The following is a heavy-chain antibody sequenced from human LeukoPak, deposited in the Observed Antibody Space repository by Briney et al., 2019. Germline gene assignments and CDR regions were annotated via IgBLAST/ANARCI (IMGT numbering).Heavy chain of an antibody. D-gene: IGHD1-26*01. CDR2: IKSKSDGGTT. CDR1: GLTVSDNY. Sequence: GGSLRLSCAASGLTVSDNYMSWVRHLPGKGLEWVGRIKSKSDGGTTDYAAPVKGRFTISRDDSKNTLYLQMNSLKSEDTAVYYCSRSYHTYYFDYWGQGTLVTVSS. V-gene: IGHV3-15*01. J-gene: IGHJ4*02. CDR3: SRSYHTYYFDY.